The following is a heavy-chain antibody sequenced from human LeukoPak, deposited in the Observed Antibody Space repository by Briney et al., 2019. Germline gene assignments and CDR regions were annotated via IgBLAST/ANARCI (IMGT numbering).Heavy chain of an antibody. D-gene: IGHD6-13*01. CDR3: AREAGNLDAFDI. Sequence: GRSLRLSCAASGFTFDDYAMHWVRQAPGKGLEWVSGISWNSGSIGYADSVKGRFTISRDNAKNSLYLQMNSLRAEDTAVYYCAREAGNLDAFDIWGQGTMVTVSS. CDR2: ISWNSGSI. CDR1: GFTFDDYA. J-gene: IGHJ3*02. V-gene: IGHV3-9*01.